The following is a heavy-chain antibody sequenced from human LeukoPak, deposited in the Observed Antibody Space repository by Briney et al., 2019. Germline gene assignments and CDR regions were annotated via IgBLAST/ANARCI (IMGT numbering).Heavy chain of an antibody. V-gene: IGHV4-59*01. CDR2: IHYSGST. CDR1: GGSISSYY. J-gene: IGHJ4*02. D-gene: IGHD3-16*01. Sequence: SETLSLTCSVSGGSISSYYWSWIRQPPGKGLEWIGYIHYSGSTNYNPSLKSRVTISVDTSKNQFSLKVSSVTAADTAVYYCATSHWGGRDYWGQGTLVTVSS. CDR3: ATSHWGGRDY.